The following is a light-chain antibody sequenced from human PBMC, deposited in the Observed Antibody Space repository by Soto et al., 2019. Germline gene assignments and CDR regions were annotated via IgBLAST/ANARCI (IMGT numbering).Light chain of an antibody. V-gene: IGKV3-20*01. J-gene: IGKJ1*01. CDR3: QQSISSPPWT. CDR2: GAS. CDR1: QSVNSNY. Sequence: EIVLTQSPGTLSLSPGERATLSCRASQSVNSNYLTWYQRKPGQAPRLLIYGASSRATGIPDRFSGSGSGTDFTLTISRLEPEDFVVYYCQQSISSPPWTFGQGTKVEIK.